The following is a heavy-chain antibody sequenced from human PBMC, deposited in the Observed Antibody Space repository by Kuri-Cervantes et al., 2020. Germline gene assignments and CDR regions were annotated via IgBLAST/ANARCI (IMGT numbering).Heavy chain of an antibody. D-gene: IGHD3-3*01. Sequence: ASVKVSCKVSGYTLTELSMHWVRQAPGKGLEWMGGFDPEDGETIYAQKFQGRVTMTTDTPTSTAYMELRSLRSDDTAVYYCARLITIFGGDAFDIWSQGTMVTVSS. CDR3: ARLITIFGGDAFDI. J-gene: IGHJ3*02. CDR1: GYTLTELS. V-gene: IGHV1-24*01. CDR2: FDPEDGET.